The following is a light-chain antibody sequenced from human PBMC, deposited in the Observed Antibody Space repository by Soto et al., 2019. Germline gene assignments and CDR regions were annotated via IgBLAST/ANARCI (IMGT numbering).Light chain of an antibody. CDR2: GAS. V-gene: IGKV3-20*01. CDR1: QSVDDRY. Sequence: EIVLTQSPGTLSLSTGERATLSCRASQSVDDRYVAWYQQKRGQAPRLLIYGASSRATGIPDRFSGSGSGRDFTLPISRRVPEDFAVYYCQHQGFSPPFTFGQGTKLEIK. J-gene: IGKJ2*01. CDR3: QHQGFSPPFT.